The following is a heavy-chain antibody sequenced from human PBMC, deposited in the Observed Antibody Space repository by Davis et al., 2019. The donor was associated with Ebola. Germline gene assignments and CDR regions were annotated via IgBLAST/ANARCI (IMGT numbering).Heavy chain of an antibody. V-gene: IGHV1-2*06. CDR1: GYTFTGYY. D-gene: IGHD3-3*01. Sequence: AASVKVSCKASGYTFTGYYMHWVRQAPGQGLEWMGRINPNSGGTNYAQKFQGRVTMTRDTSTSTAYMELRSLRSDDTAVYYCARDQLTYYDFWSGRHYGMDVWGQGTTVTVSS. J-gene: IGHJ6*02. CDR2: INPNSGGT. CDR3: ARDQLTYYDFWSGRHYGMDV.